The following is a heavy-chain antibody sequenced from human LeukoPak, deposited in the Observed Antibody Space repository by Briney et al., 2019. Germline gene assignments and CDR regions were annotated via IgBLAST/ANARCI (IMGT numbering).Heavy chain of an antibody. J-gene: IGHJ6*02. CDR1: GFTFSDYY. V-gene: IGHV3-11*01. CDR2: ISSSGSTI. D-gene: IGHD5-18*01. CDR3: ARGEGDTAMVNYYYYGMDV. Sequence: GGSLRLSCAASGFTFSDYYMSWIRQAPGKGLEWVSYISSSGSTIYYADSVKGRFTIPRDSAKNSLYLQMNSLRAEDTAVYYCARGEGDTAMVNYYYYGMDVWGQGTTVTVSS.